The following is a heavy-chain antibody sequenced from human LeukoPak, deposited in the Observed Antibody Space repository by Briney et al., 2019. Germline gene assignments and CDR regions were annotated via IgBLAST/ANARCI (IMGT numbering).Heavy chain of an antibody. CDR2: IYYSGST. CDR1: GCSISSSSYY. V-gene: IGHV4-39*01. D-gene: IGHD6-19*01. CDR3: ASHKPPIAVAPDY. J-gene: IGHJ4*02. Sequence: PSETLSLTCTVSGCSISSSSYYWGWIRPPPGKGLEWIGSIYYSGSTYYKPSLKSRVTISVDTSKNQFSLKLSSVTAADTAVYYCASHKPPIAVAPDYWGQGTLVTVSS.